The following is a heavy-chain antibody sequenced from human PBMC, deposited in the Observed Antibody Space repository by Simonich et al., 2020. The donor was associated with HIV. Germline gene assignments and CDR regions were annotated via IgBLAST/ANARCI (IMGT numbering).Heavy chain of an antibody. CDR2: VNPNSGGT. V-gene: IGHV1-2*06. D-gene: IGHD1-26*01. CDR1: GYTFTDYN. J-gene: IGHJ3*02. CDR3: ATHGPGSYSSALDI. Sequence: QVQLVQSGAAVKKPGASVKVSCKASGYTFTDYNIHWVRQAPGQGIEWMGRVNPNSGGTDYPQKFQGRVTMTRDKAITTAYMELSRLRSDDTAFYYCATHGPGSYSSALDIWGQGTMVTVSS.